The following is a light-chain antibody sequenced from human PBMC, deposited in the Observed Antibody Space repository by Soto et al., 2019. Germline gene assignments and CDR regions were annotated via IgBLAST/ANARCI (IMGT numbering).Light chain of an antibody. J-gene: IGKJ4*01. Sequence: EIVMTQSPVTLSLSPGERATLSCRSSQSVSSNLAWYQQKPGQAPWLLIFGASTRATGIPARFSGSGSGTEFTLTISSLQSEDFEVYYCQQYNDWPLTFGGGTKVDIX. V-gene: IGKV3D-15*01. CDR3: QQYNDWPLT. CDR2: GAS. CDR1: QSVSSN.